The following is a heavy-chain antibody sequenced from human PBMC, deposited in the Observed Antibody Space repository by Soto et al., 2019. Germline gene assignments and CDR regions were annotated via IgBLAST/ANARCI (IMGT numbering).Heavy chain of an antibody. J-gene: IGHJ4*02. Sequence: QITLKESGPTLVKPTQTLTLTCTFSGFSLSTSGVGVGWIRQPPGKALEWLALIYWDDAKEYSPSLKSRLTITKDTTKNQVVLTRTNIDPVDTATYYCTHKGGGDRILDYWGQGTLVTVSS. CDR2: IYWDDAK. V-gene: IGHV2-5*02. D-gene: IGHD3-16*01. CDR1: GFSLSTSGVG. CDR3: THKGGGDRILDY.